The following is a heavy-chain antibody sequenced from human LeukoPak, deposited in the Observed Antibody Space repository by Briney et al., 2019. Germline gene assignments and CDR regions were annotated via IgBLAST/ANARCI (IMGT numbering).Heavy chain of an antibody. Sequence: GGSLRLSCAASGFTFSSYAMHWVRQAPGKGLEWVAVISYDGSNKYYADSVKGRFTISRDNSKNTLYLQMSSLRAEDTAVYYCAKSWLGYYYGMDVWGQGTTVTVSS. J-gene: IGHJ6*02. D-gene: IGHD5-24*01. CDR3: AKSWLGYYYGMDV. CDR2: ISYDGSNK. V-gene: IGHV3-30*04. CDR1: GFTFSSYA.